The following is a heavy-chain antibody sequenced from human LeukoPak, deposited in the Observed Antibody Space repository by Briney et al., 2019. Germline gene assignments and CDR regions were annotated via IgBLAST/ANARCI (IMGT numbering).Heavy chain of an antibody. J-gene: IGHJ4*02. Sequence: GGSLRLSCVASGFTFSNAWMSWVRQAPGKGLEWVGRIKSKTDGGTTDYAAPVKGRFTISRDDPKNTLYLQMNSLKTEDTAVYYCTTDPLRPDSSSWWFDYWGQGTLVTVSS. D-gene: IGHD6-6*01. CDR2: IKSKTDGGTT. V-gene: IGHV3-15*01. CDR1: GFTFSNAW. CDR3: TTDPLRPDSSSWWFDY.